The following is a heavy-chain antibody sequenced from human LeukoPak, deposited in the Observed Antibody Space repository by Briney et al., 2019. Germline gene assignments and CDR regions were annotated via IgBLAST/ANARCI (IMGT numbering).Heavy chain of an antibody. V-gene: IGHV4-39*01. Sequence: SETLSLTCTVSGGSISSSSYYWGWIRQPPGKGLEWIGSIYYSGSTYYNPSLKSRVTISVDTSENQFSLKLTSVTAADTAVYYCARPGYSNSSVYWGQGTLVTVSS. CDR3: ARPGYSNSSVY. J-gene: IGHJ4*02. CDR1: GGSISSSSYY. CDR2: IYYSGST. D-gene: IGHD6-6*01.